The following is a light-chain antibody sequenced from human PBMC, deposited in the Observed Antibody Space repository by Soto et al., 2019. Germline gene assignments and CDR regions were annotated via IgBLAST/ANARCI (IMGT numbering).Light chain of an antibody. V-gene: IGKV1-17*01. Sequence: DIQMTQSPSSLSASVGDRVPITCRASQSISSYLNWYQQKPGKAPKLLIYAASSLQSGVPSRFSGSGSGTEFILTISSLQPEDFATYYCLQHNSYPWTFGQGTKVDIK. CDR2: AAS. CDR3: LQHNSYPWT. CDR1: QSISSY. J-gene: IGKJ1*01.